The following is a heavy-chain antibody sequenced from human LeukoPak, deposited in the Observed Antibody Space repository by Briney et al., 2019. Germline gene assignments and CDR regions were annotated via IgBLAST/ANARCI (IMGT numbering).Heavy chain of an antibody. CDR1: GGSFSGYY. CDR3: ASSVIGDVNVVVPAGGFDP. CDR2: INHSGST. V-gene: IGHV4-34*01. J-gene: IGHJ5*02. Sequence: SETLSLTCAVCGGSFSGYYWSWIRQPPGKGLEWIGEINHSGSTNYNPSLKSRVAISVDTSKNQFSLKLSSVTAADTAVYYCASSVIGDVNVVVPAGGFDPWGQGTLVTVSS. D-gene: IGHD2-2*01.